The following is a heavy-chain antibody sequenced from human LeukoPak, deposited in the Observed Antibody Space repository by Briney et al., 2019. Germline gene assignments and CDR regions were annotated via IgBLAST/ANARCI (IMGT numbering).Heavy chain of an antibody. CDR2: ISGSGDSA. V-gene: IGHV3-23*01. J-gene: IGHJ4*02. D-gene: IGHD2-8*01. CDR1: GFTFSNYA. CDR3: AKSNGLDY. Sequence: GGSLRLSCAASGFTFSNYAMSWVRQAPGKGLEWVSTISGSGDSAYYADSVKGRFTISRDNSENTLNLQMNSLRVEDTAVYYCAKSNGLDYWGQGTLVTVSS.